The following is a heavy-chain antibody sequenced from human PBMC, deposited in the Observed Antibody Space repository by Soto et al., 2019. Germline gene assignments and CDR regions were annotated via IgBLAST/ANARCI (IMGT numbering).Heavy chain of an antibody. CDR3: ARDPSIVLVPAATYYYYYYGMDV. Sequence: PGGSLRLSCAASGFTFSSYGMHWVRQAPGKGLEWVAVIWYDGSNKYYVDSVKGRFTISRDNAKNSLYLQMNSLRAEDTAVYYCARDPSIVLVPAATYYYYYYGMDVWGQGTTVTVSS. D-gene: IGHD2-2*01. J-gene: IGHJ6*02. CDR1: GFTFSSYG. CDR2: IWYDGSNK. V-gene: IGHV3-33*01.